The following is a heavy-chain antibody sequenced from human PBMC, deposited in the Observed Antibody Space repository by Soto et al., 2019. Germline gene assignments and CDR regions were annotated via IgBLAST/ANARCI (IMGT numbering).Heavy chain of an antibody. CDR3: ARDQEGGDGGFDY. CDR1: GFTFSSYG. J-gene: IGHJ4*02. CDR2: IWYDGSNK. V-gene: IGHV3-33*01. D-gene: IGHD3-10*01. Sequence: GGSLRLSCAASGFTFSSYGMHWVRQAPGKGLEWVAVIWYDGSNKYYADSVKGRFTISRDNSKNTLYLQMNSLRAEDTAVYYCARDQEGGDGGFDYWGQGTLVTVSS.